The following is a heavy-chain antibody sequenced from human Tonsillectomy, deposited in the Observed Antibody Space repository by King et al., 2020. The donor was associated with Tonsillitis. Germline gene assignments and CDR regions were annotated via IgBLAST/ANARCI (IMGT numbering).Heavy chain of an antibody. J-gene: IGHJ3*02. CDR2: ISTSGST. Sequence: QLQESGPGLVKPSETLSLTCSVSGGSISSNYWTWIRQPAGKGLEWIGRISTSGSTNYNPSLKSRVTMSVDTSKNQFSLKLSSVTAADTAVYYCARENTVTGGRSFDIWGQGTMVTVSS. CDR3: ARENTVTGGRSFDI. CDR1: GGSISSNY. V-gene: IGHV4-4*07. D-gene: IGHD4-17*01.